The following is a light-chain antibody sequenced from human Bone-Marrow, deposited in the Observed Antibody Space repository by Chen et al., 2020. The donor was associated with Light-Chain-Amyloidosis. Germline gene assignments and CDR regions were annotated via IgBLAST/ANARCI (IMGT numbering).Light chain of an antibody. J-gene: IGLJ3*02. CDR1: ALPKRY. CDR3: FSSDSSNRHRV. CDR2: EDS. V-gene: IGLV3-10*01. Sequence: SSELTQPPSVSASPGQTARITCSGDALPKRYAYWYQQKSGQAPVLVIYEDSKRPSGIPERFSGSSSETMATLTISGAQVEDVADYYCFSSDSSNRHRVFGGGTKLTVL.